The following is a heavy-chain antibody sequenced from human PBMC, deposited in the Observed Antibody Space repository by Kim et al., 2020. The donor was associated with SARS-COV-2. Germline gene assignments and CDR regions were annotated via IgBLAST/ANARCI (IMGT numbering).Heavy chain of an antibody. D-gene: IGHD6-13*01. CDR2: INAGNGNT. J-gene: IGHJ4*02. Sequence: ASVKVSCKASGYTFTSYAMHWVRQAPGQRLEWMGWINAGNGNTKYSQKFQGRVTITRDTSASTAYMELSSLRSEDTAVYYCARDVDAGGIAAAGVWGQGTLVTVSS. V-gene: IGHV1-3*01. CDR1: GYTFTSYA. CDR3: ARDVDAGGIAAAGV.